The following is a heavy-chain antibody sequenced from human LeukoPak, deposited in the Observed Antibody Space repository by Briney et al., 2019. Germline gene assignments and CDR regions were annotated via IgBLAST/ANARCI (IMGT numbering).Heavy chain of an antibody. J-gene: IGHJ4*02. V-gene: IGHV4-39*01. CDR1: GGSISSSSYY. D-gene: IGHD4-17*01. CDR3: ARQGYGDVPFDY. Sequence: SETLSLTCSVPGGSISSSSYYWGWIRQPPGKGPEWLASIYYSGTAYYNPSLKSRVTISVDTSNNQFSLKLSSVTAADTAVYYCARQGYGDVPFDYWGQGTLVTVSS. CDR2: IYYSGTA.